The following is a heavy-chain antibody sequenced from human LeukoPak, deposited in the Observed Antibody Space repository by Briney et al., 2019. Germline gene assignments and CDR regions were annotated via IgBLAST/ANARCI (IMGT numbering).Heavy chain of an antibody. CDR1: GGSISSYY. V-gene: IGHV4-59*08. Sequence: PSETLSLTCTVSGGSISSYYWSWIRQPPGKGLEWIGYIYYSGSTNYNPSLKSRVTISVDTSKNQFPLKLSSVTAADTAVYYCARQIRWFGEDYFDYWGQGTLVTVSS. J-gene: IGHJ4*02. CDR2: IYYSGST. D-gene: IGHD3-10*01. CDR3: ARQIRWFGEDYFDY.